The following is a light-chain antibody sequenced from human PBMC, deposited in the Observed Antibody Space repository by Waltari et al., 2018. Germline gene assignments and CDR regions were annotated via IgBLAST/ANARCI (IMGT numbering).Light chain of an antibody. J-gene: IGKJ2*01. CDR1: QTVLNSY. Sequence: EILLTQFPGTLSLSPGARATLSCRASQTVLNSYLAWYQQKPGQAPRRLLYATATRAPGIPDRFSGSESAADFILTISRLEPEDFAVYFCQHYASSLYTFGQGTKLEIK. V-gene: IGKV3-20*01. CDR2: ATA. CDR3: QHYASSLYT.